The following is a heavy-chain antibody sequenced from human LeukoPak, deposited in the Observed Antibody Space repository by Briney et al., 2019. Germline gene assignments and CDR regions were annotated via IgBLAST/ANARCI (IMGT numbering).Heavy chain of an antibody. Sequence: SGGSLRLSCAASGFTFSYYTMHWVRQAPGKGLEWVSSISSSSSYIYYADSVKGRFTISRDNAKNSLYLQMNSLRAEDTAVYYCARDFSGYDRFDPWGQGTLVTVSS. J-gene: IGHJ5*02. D-gene: IGHD3-16*01. CDR3: ARDFSGYDRFDP. CDR1: GFTFSYYT. CDR2: ISSSSSYI. V-gene: IGHV3-21*01.